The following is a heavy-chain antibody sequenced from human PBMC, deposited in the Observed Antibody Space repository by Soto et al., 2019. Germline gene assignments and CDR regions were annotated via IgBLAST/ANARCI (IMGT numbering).Heavy chain of an antibody. CDR3: VRDYCTTGVCSL. J-gene: IGHJ4*02. CDR1: GFPFNPFS. D-gene: IGHD2-8*01. CDR2: LTYEGTKK. Sequence: QVQLVESGGGVGRLGRSRGLSWPPSGFPFNPFSRNGAPQPPGRGREGGAVLTYEGTKKYNANSVKGVFTISIDNSKNTLYLQMDSLRVEDTAVYYCVRDYCTTGVCSLWGQGTLVTVSS. V-gene: IGHV3-30-3*01.